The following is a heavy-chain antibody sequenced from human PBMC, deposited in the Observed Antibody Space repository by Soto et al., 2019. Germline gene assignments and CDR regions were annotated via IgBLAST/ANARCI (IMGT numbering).Heavy chain of an antibody. J-gene: IGHJ4*02. Sequence: QVQLMQSGAEVKQPGASVKVSCKASGYTLTSYYMHWVRQAPGQGLEWMGIINPSGGSTSYTQRFQGRVTMIRDTSTSTVYMELSSLRSEDTAVYYCASRLYSSGYYGFLDHWGQGTLVTVSS. CDR2: INPSGGST. CDR3: ASRLYSSGYYGFLDH. V-gene: IGHV1-46*03. D-gene: IGHD3-22*01. CDR1: GYTLTSYY.